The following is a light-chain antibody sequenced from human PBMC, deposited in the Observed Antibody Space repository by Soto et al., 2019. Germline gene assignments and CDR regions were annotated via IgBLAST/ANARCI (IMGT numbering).Light chain of an antibody. Sequence: EIVLTQSPGTLSLSPGERATLSCRARPSVSSSYLAWYQQKPGQAHRLLIYAASSRASGIPDMFSGSGSVTDFTLTISILEPEDFAVYYGQQYGSSPRTFGQGTKVEIK. CDR2: AAS. V-gene: IGKV3-20*01. J-gene: IGKJ1*01. CDR3: QQYGSSPRT. CDR1: PSVSSSY.